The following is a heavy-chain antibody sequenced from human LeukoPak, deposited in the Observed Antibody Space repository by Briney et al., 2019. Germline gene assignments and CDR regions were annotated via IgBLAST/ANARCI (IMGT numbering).Heavy chain of an antibody. CDR1: GGSISTFY. V-gene: IGHV4-59*08. CDR2: IYNIGTT. CDR3: ARHGGGLGWFDP. J-gene: IGHJ5*02. Sequence: SETLSLTCTVSGGSISTFYWSWIRQPPGKGLEWIGYIYNIGTTNYNPSLKNRATISVDTSKNQLSLRLSSVTAVDTAMYYCARHGGGLGWFDPWGQGALVTVSS. D-gene: IGHD3-16*01.